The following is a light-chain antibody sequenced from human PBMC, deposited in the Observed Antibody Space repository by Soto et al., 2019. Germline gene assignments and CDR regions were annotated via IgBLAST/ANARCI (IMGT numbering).Light chain of an antibody. CDR3: QQYNSYWWT. V-gene: IGKV1-5*03. J-gene: IGKJ1*01. CDR1: QSISSW. CDR2: KAS. Sequence: DIQMTQSPSTLSASVGDRVTITCRASQSISSWLAWYQQKPGKAPKLLIYKASSLASGVPSRFSVSGSGTEFTLTLSSLQPDDFAIYYCQQYNSYWWTFGQGTKVEIK.